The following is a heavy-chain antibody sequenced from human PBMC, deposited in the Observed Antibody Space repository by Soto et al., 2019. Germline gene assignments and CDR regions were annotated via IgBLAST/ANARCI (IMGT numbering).Heavy chain of an antibody. D-gene: IGHD3-9*01. CDR1: GFTFSSYS. CDR3: ARAPTYYDILTGSPYYFDY. V-gene: IGHV3-21*01. CDR2: ISSSSSYI. Sequence: GGSLRLSCAASGFTFSSYSMNWVRQAPGKGLEWVSSISSSSSYIYYADSVKGRFTISRDNAKNSLYLQMNSLRAEDTAVYYCARAPTYYDILTGSPYYFDYWGQGTLVTVSS. J-gene: IGHJ4*02.